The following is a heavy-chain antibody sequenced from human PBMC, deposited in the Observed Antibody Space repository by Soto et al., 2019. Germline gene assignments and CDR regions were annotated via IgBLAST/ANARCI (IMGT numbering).Heavy chain of an antibody. CDR3: ARDASSGGMDV. D-gene: IGHD3-10*01. CDR1: GGSIINYY. J-gene: IGHJ6*02. CDR2: ISYTGST. V-gene: IGHV4-59*01. Sequence: SETLSLTCTVSGGSIINYYWSWVRQSPGKGLEWIAYISYTGSTNYNPSLKSRVTISVDTSKNQFSLNLTSVTAADSAVYYCARDASSGGMDVWGQGTTVTVSS.